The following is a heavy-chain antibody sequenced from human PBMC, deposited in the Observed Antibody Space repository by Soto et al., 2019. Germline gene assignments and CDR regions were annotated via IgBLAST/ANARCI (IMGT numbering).Heavy chain of an antibody. J-gene: IGHJ4*02. Sequence: FQGRVTITRDTSASTAYMELSSLRSEDTAVYYCARSIVVVTALDYWGQGTLVNFSS. V-gene: IGHV1-3*01. D-gene: IGHD2-21*02. CDR3: ARSIVVVTALDY.